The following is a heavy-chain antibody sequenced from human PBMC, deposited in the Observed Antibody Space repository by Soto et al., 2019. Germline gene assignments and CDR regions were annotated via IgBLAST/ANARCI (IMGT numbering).Heavy chain of an antibody. D-gene: IGHD4-17*01. CDR3: ARDAPTVPSDFCFDP. CDR1: GGSISSYY. J-gene: IGHJ5*02. CDR2: IYTSGRT. Sequence: PSETLSLTCTVSGGSISSYYWSWIRKPAGKGLEWIGRIYTSGRTNYNPSLKSRVTMSVDTSKNQFSLKLSSVTAADTAAYNCARDAPTVPSDFCFDPWGQGTLVTVSS. V-gene: IGHV4-4*07.